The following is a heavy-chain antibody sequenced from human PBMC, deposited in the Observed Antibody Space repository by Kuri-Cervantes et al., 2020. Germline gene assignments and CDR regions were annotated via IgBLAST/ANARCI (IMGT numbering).Heavy chain of an antibody. D-gene: IGHD2-15*01. V-gene: IGHV4-34*01. CDR1: GVSVSGYY. CDR3: ARRLGYCSGGSCYYMDV. CDR2: INHSGST. Sequence: SETLSLTCTVSGVSVSGYYWSWNRQPPGKGLEWIGEINHSGSTNYNPSLKSRVTISVDTSKNQFSLKLNTVTAADTAVYYCARRLGYCSGGSCYYMDVWGKGTTVTVSS. J-gene: IGHJ6*03.